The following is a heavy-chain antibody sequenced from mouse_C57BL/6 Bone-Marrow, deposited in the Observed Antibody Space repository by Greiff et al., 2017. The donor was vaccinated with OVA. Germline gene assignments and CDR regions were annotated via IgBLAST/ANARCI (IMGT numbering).Heavy chain of an antibody. Sequence: DVHLVESGGDLVKPGGSLKLSCAASGFTFSSYGMSWVRQTPDKRLEWVATISSGGSYTYYPDSVKGRFTISRDNAKNTLYLQMSSLKSEDTAMYYCARQADSNYGSYWGQGTLVTVSA. CDR2: ISSGGSYT. CDR1: GFTFSSYG. CDR3: ARQADSNYGSY. J-gene: IGHJ3*01. D-gene: IGHD2-5*01. V-gene: IGHV5-6*01.